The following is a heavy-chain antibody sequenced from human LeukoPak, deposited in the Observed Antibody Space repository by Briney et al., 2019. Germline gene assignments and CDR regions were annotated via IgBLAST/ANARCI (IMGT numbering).Heavy chain of an antibody. D-gene: IGHD3-22*01. Sequence: GGSLRLSCAASGFTFSSYGMSWVRQAPGKGLEWVAVISYDGSNKYYADSVKGRFTISRDNSKNTLYLQMNSLRAEDTAVYYCAKGHYYDSSGYSPLGYWGQGTLVTVSS. CDR2: ISYDGSNK. V-gene: IGHV3-30*18. CDR1: GFTFSSYG. CDR3: AKGHYYDSSGYSPLGY. J-gene: IGHJ4*02.